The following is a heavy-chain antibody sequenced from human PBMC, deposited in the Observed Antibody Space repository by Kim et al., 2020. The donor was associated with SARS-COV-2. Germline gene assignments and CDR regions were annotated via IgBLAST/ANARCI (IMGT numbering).Heavy chain of an antibody. J-gene: IGHJ6*02. CDR1: GYTFTSYA. V-gene: IGHV1-3*01. D-gene: IGHD2-2*01. CDR2: INAGNGNT. Sequence: ASVKVSCKASGYTFTSYAMHWVRQAPGQRLEWMGWINAGNGNTKYSQKFQGRVTITRDTSASTAYMELSSLRSEDTAVYYCARDQEYQLLPYYYYYGMDVWGQGTTVTVSS. CDR3: ARDQEYQLLPYYYYYGMDV.